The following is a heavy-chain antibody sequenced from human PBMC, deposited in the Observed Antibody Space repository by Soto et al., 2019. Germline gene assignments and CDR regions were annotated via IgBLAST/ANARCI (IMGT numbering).Heavy chain of an antibody. CDR3: ARRTAVAGCFDY. CDR1: GYSFTSYW. D-gene: IGHD6-19*01. J-gene: IGHJ4*02. V-gene: IGHV5-51*01. Sequence: DSLKISCKGSGYSFTSYWIGLVGQMPGKGLEWMGIIYPGDSDTRYSPSFQGQVTISADKSISTAYLQWSSLKASDTAMYYCARRTAVAGCFDYWGQGTLVTVSS. CDR2: IYPGDSDT.